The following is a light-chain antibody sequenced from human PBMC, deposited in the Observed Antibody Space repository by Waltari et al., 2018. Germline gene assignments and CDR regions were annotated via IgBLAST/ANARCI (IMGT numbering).Light chain of an antibody. J-gene: IGLJ2*01. Sequence: SYVLTQPPSVSVAPGQTASITCGGNNIGSKSVHWYQQRPGQAPVLAVYDDSDRPSGIPDRVSGSNSGNTATRTISRVEAGDEADYYCQLWDLSSDHPLFGGGTKLTVL. CDR1: NIGSKS. CDR2: DDS. CDR3: QLWDLSSDHPL. V-gene: IGLV3-21*02.